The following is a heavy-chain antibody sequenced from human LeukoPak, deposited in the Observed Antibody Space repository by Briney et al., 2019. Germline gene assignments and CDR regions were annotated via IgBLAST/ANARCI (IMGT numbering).Heavy chain of an antibody. CDR2: IYHSGST. V-gene: IGHV4-30-2*01. CDR1: GGSISSGGYS. Sequence: PSQTLSLTCAVSGGSISSGGYSWSWIRQPPGKGLEWIGYIYHSGSTYYNPSLKSRVTISVDRSKNQFSLKLSSVTAADTAVYYCARVSYYYDSSGSFDYWGQGTLVTVSS. CDR3: ARVSYYYDSSGSFDY. D-gene: IGHD3-22*01. J-gene: IGHJ4*02.